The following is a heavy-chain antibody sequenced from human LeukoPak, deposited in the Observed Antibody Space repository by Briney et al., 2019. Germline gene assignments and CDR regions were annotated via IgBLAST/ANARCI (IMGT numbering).Heavy chain of an antibody. CDR2: INSSGSTI. J-gene: IGHJ4*02. CDR1: GFTFSSYE. CDR3: ARDREYDFFDY. Sequence: PGRSLRLSCAASGFTFSSYEMNWVRQAPGEGLEWVSYINSSGSTIYYADSVKGRFTISRDNGKNSLYLQMNSLRAEDTAVYYCARDREYDFFDYWGQGTLVTVSS. D-gene: IGHD3-3*01. V-gene: IGHV3-48*03.